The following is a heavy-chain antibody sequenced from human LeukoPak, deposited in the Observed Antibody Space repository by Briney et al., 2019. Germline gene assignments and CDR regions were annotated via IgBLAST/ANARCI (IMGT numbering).Heavy chain of an antibody. CDR2: INHSGST. CDR1: GGSFSGYY. CDR3: ARGWPGGYFDY. V-gene: IGHV4-34*01. J-gene: IGHJ4*02. D-gene: IGHD1-26*01. Sequence: SETLSLTCAVYGGSFSGYYWSWIRQSPGKGLEWIGEINHSGSTNYNPSLKSQVTISVDTSKNHFSLKLTSVTAADTAVYYCARGWPGGYFDYWGQGTLVTVSS.